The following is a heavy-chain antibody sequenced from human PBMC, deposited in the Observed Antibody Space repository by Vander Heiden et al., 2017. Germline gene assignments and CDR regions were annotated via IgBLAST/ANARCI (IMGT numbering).Heavy chain of an antibody. V-gene: IGHV3-23*01. CDR3: AKDWVFGGDGYNYAFDI. CDR1: GFTFSSYA. J-gene: IGHJ3*02. CDR2: ISGSGGST. D-gene: IGHD5-12*01. Sequence: EVQLLESGGGLVQPGGSLRLSCAASGFTFSSYAMSWVRQAPGKGLEWVSAISGSGGSTYYADSVKGRFTISRDNSKNTLYLQMNSLRAEDTAVYYCAKDWVFGGDGYNYAFDIWGQGTMVTVSS.